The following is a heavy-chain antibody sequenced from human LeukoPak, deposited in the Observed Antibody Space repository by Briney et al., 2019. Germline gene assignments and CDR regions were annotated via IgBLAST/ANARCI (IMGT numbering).Heavy chain of an antibody. CDR1: GFTFSSYW. CDR2: INSDGSST. J-gene: IGHJ4*02. D-gene: IGHD3-10*01. Sequence: GGSLRLSCAASGFTFSSYWMHWVRQAPGKGLMWVSRINSDGSSTSYADPVKGRFTISRDNAKNTLYLQMNSLRAEDTAVYYCARDRGYYYGSGGNCWGQGTLVTVSS. V-gene: IGHV3-74*01. CDR3: ARDRGYYYGSGGNC.